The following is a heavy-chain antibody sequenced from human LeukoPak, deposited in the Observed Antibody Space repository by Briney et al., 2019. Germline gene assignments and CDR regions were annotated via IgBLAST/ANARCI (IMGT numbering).Heavy chain of an antibody. Sequence: ASVKVSCKASGGTFSSYAISWVRQAPGQGLEWMGGIIPIFGTANYAQKFQGRVTITADESTSTAYMELSRLRSDDTAVYYCAREDCSGGSCYSPTGIYYYYMDVWGKGTTVTVSS. CDR3: AREDCSGGSCYSPTGIYYYYMDV. J-gene: IGHJ6*03. V-gene: IGHV1-69*13. CDR2: IIPIFGTA. D-gene: IGHD2-15*01. CDR1: GGTFSSYA.